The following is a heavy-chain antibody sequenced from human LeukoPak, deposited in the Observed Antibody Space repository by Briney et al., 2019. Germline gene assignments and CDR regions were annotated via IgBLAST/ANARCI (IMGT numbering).Heavy chain of an antibody. V-gene: IGHV2-5*02. Sequence: ESGPTLVNPTQTLTLTCTFSGFSLSTSGVGVGWIRQPPGKALEWLALIYWDDDKRYSPSLKSRLTITKDTSKNQVVLTMTNMDPVDTATYYCAQGDTRPLLREAALRYWGQGTLVTVSS. D-gene: IGHD3-16*01. CDR2: IYWDDDK. J-gene: IGHJ4*02. CDR1: GFSLSTSGVG. CDR3: AQGDTRPLLREAALRY.